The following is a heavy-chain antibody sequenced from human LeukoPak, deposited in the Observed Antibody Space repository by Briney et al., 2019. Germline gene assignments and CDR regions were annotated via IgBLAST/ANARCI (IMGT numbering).Heavy chain of an antibody. CDR3: AEVDTAMASFDN. CDR2: IIPIFGTA. D-gene: IGHD5-18*01. V-gene: IGHV1-69*05. J-gene: IGHJ4*02. Sequence: SVKVSCKASGGTFSSYAISWVRQAPGQGLEWMGGIIPIFGTANYAQKFQGRVTITTDESTSTAYMELSSLRSEDTAVHYCAEVDTAMASFDNWGQGTLVTVSS. CDR1: GGTFSSYA.